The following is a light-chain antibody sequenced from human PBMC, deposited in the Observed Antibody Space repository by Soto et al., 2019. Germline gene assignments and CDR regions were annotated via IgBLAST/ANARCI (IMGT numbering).Light chain of an antibody. J-gene: IGKJ4*01. CDR2: GAS. V-gene: IGKV3-11*01. CDR3: HQRSTLPLT. CDR1: QSVSRF. Sequence: EIVLTQSPATLSLSPGEGAALSCRASQSVSRFLAWYQQKPGQAPRLLIYGASNRATGIPTMFSGSGSGTYFSLTISSLEAEDFALYYCHQRSTLPLTFGGGTKVEIK.